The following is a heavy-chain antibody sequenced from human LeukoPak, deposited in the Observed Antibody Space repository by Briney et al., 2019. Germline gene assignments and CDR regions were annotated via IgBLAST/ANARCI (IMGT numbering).Heavy chain of an antibody. CDR1: GGSISSRSYY. D-gene: IGHD2-2*01. CDR3: ARLSHCSSTSCDPKGFDP. V-gene: IGHV4-39*07. Sequence: SETLSLTCTVSGGSISSRSYYWGWIRQPPGKGLEWIGSIYYSGNTYYSPSLKSRVTISVDTSKNQFSLQLSSVTAADTAVYYCARLSHCSSTSCDPKGFDPWGQGTLVTVSP. CDR2: IYYSGNT. J-gene: IGHJ5*02.